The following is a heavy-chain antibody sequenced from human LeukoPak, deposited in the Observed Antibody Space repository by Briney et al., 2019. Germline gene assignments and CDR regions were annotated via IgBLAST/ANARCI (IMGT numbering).Heavy chain of an antibody. CDR2: ISSSDSTV. CDR1: GFTFTPYA. CDR3: ARVKRFGGATNGVDY. J-gene: IGHJ4*02. D-gene: IGHD1-26*01. Sequence: GGSLRLSCAASGFTFTPYAMSWVRQAPGKGLEWVSYISSSDSTVYYADSVKGRFTISRDNVKNSLYLQMNSLRAEDTAVYYCARVKRFGGATNGVDYWGQGTLVTVSS. V-gene: IGHV3-48*03.